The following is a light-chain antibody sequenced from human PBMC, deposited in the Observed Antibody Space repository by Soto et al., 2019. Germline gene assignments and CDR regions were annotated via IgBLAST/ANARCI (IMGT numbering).Light chain of an antibody. CDR2: WAS. CDR3: HQYYSAPWT. V-gene: IGKV4-1*01. CDR1: QSVFHSPNAKNC. J-gene: IGKJ1*01. Sequence: DIVMTQSPDSLAVSLGERATINCTSSQSVFHSPNAKNCLTGYQQKPGQPPHLLNYWASTSESGVPNRFSGSGSGTDCTLTISSQQAEDGPVYYCHQYYSAPWTFGQGNKVEIK.